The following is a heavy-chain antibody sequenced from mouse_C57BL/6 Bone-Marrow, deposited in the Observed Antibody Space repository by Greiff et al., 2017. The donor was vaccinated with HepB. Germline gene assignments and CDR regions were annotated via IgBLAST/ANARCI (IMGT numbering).Heavy chain of an antibody. CDR1: GFSLTSYG. V-gene: IGHV2-2*01. D-gene: IGHD2-9*01. Sequence: QVQLQQSGPGLVQPSQCLSITCTVSGFSLTSYGVHWVRQSPGKGLEWLGVIWSGGSTDYNAAFISRLSISKDNSKSQVFFKMNSLQADDTAIYYCASAPCYGFAMDYWGQGTSVTVSS. CDR3: ASAPCYGFAMDY. CDR2: IWSGGST. J-gene: IGHJ4*01.